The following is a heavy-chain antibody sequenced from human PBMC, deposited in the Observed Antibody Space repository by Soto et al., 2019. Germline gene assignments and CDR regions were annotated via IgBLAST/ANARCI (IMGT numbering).Heavy chain of an antibody. CDR2: ISTSGSSI. CDR3: ARSGNYRLDC. Sequence: EVPLVESGGGLVQPGGSLRLSCAASGFSFSSHTMNWVRQAPGKGLEWISYISTSGSSIYYADSVKGRFTISRDNAKNSLYLQMNSLRAEDTALYYCARSGNYRLDCWGQGTLVTVSS. J-gene: IGHJ4*02. D-gene: IGHD1-26*01. V-gene: IGHV3-48*01. CDR1: GFSFSSHT.